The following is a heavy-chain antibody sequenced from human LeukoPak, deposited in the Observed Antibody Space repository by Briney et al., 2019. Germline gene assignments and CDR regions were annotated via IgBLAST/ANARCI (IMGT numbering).Heavy chain of an antibody. CDR2: FDPEDGET. D-gene: IGHD3-22*01. CDR1: GYTLTELS. Sequence: ASVKVSCKVSGYTLTELSMHWVRQAPGKGLEWMGGFDPEDGETIYAQKFQGRVTMTTDTSTSSAYMELRSLRSDDTAIYYCARGLYDSSGYYHFDYWGQGTLVTVSS. J-gene: IGHJ4*02. CDR3: ARGLYDSSGYYHFDY. V-gene: IGHV1-24*01.